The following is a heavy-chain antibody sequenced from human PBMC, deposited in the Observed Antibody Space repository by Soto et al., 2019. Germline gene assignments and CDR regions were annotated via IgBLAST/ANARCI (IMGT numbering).Heavy chain of an antibody. CDR2: ISWDGDSA. CDR3: AKGFYYYDSSGHPPDY. CDR1: GFTFEDHT. V-gene: IGHV3-43*01. D-gene: IGHD3-22*01. J-gene: IGHJ4*02. Sequence: AGGSLRLSCAASGFTFEDHTMHWVRQAPGKGLEWVSLISWDGDSAYYADSVKGRFTISRDNSKNSLYLQMNSLRTEDTALYYCAKGFYYYDSSGHPPDYWGQGTLVTVPS.